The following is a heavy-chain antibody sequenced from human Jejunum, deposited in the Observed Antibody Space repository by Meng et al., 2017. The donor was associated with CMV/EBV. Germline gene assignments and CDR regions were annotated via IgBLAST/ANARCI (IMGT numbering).Heavy chain of an antibody. CDR3: VHRKDYSGNWNGGSADY. J-gene: IGHJ4*02. V-gene: IGHV2-5*02. CDR1: LTSGPVG. D-gene: IGHD1-1*01. CDR2: IYWDDDK. Sequence: LTSGPVGVGWFRQPTGKALEWLAFIYWDDDKRYNPSLKNRLTITKDAPKNQVALTMTNMDPADTGTYHCVHRKDYSGNWNGGSADYWGQGALVTVSS.